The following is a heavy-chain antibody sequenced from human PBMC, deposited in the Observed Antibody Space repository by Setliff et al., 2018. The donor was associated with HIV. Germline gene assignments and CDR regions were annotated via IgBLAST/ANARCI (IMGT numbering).Heavy chain of an antibody. Sequence: ASVKVSCKPSGYTFTSYGITWVRQAPGQGLEWMGWISTYHGNTKYALNVQGRVTMTTDASTSTAYLELRSLRSDDTAVYYCARDDSSGLRGAFDIWGQGTMVTVSS. V-gene: IGHV1-18*01. D-gene: IGHD3-22*01. CDR2: ISTYHGNT. CDR1: GYTFTSYG. CDR3: ARDDSSGLRGAFDI. J-gene: IGHJ3*02.